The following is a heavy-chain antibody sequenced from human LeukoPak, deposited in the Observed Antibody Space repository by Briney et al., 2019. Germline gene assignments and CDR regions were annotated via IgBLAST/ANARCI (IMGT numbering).Heavy chain of an antibody. CDR3: ARGSNGVVAATFDY. J-gene: IGHJ4*02. CDR2: IYYTGST. V-gene: IGHV4-59*01. Sequence: PSETLSLTCSVSGGSISSFYWSWIRQPPGKGLEWIGYIYYTGSTDCNPSLKSRVTMSVDTSKNQFSLNLRSVTAADTAIYYCARGSNGVVAATFDYWGQGTLVTVSS. CDR1: GGSISSFY. D-gene: IGHD2-15*01.